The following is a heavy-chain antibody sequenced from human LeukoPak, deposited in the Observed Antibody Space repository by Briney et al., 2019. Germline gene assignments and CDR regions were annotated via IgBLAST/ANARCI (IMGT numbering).Heavy chain of an antibody. CDR3: ARDFGSTTVAPDYFDY. D-gene: IGHD4-17*01. J-gene: IGHJ4*02. CDR2: ISRSGSNR. CDR1: GFTFSSYE. V-gene: IGHV3-48*03. Sequence: GGSLRLSCAASGFTFSSYEMNWVRQAPGKGLEWVSYISRSGSNRHYADSVKGRFTISRDNAKNSLYLQMNSLRAEDTAVYYCARDFGSTTVAPDYFDYWGQGTLVTVSS.